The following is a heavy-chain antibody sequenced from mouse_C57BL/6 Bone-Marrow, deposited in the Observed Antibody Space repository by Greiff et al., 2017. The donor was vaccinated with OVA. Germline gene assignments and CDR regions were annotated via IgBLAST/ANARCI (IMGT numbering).Heavy chain of an antibody. CDR3: TTDYPSWFAY. D-gene: IGHD5-5*01. Sequence: DVKLQESGAELVRPGASVKLSCTASGFNIKDDYMHWVKQRPEQGLEWMGWIDPENGDTEYASKFQGKATITADTSSNTAYLQLSSLTSEDTAVYYCTTDYPSWFAYWGQGTLVTVSA. V-gene: IGHV14-4*01. J-gene: IGHJ3*01. CDR2: IDPENGDT. CDR1: GFNIKDDY.